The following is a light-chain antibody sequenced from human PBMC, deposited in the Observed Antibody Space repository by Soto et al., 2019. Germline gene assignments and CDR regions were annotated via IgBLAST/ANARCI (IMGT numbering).Light chain of an antibody. CDR2: TAS. CDR3: QQSYITPLT. J-gene: IGKJ5*01. V-gene: IGKV1-39*01. CDR1: QSIASY. Sequence: DIQMTQSPSSLSASVGDRVTITCRASQSIASYLNWYQQKPGKAPKLLIYTASSLQSGVPSRFSGSGFGTDFTLTISSLQPEDFATYYCQQSYITPLTFGQGTRLEIK.